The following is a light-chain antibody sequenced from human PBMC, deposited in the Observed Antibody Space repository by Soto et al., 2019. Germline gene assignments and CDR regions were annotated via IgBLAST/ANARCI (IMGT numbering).Light chain of an antibody. CDR2: GVS. V-gene: IGKV3-20*01. CDR1: QTVNSNF. J-gene: IGKJ1*01. Sequence: EVVWTQSPGTLSLSPGERATLYCRSSQTVNSNFLAWYKQKPGQAPRLLIYGVSNRATGIPDRFSGSGSGTDITLTIRRLEPEDFAVDYCQQSGDTPTFGQGTKVDIK. CDR3: QQSGDTPT.